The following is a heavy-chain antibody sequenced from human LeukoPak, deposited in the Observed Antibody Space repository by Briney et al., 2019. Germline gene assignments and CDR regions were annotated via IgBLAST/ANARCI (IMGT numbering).Heavy chain of an antibody. V-gene: IGHV3-30*03. CDR2: MSHDGVKI. CDR1: GFTFRTYA. J-gene: IGHJ4*02. Sequence: GGSLRLSCAASGFTFRTYAMHWVRQAPGKGLEWVAFMSHDGVKIFHADSVRGRFTISRDNSKNTLYLQMNSLRAEDTAVYYCARIWTGTIDYWGQGTLVTVSS. CDR3: ARIWTGTIDY. D-gene: IGHD1-1*01.